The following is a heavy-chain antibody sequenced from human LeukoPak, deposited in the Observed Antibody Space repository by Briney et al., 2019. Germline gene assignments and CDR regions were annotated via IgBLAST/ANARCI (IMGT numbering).Heavy chain of an antibody. CDR1: GGSISSGGYY. V-gene: IGHV4-31*03. J-gene: IGHJ4*02. Sequence: SQTLSLTCTVSGGSISSGGYYWSWIRQHPGKGLEWIGYIYYSGSTYYNPSLKSRVAISVDTSKNQFSLKLSSVTAADTAVYYCARAERAFRSPDLDYWGQGTLVTVSS. CDR3: ARAERAFRSPDLDY. CDR2: IYYSGST. D-gene: IGHD1-14*01.